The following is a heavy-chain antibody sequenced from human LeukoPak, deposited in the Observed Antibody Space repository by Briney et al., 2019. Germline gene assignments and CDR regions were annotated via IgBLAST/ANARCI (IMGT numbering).Heavy chain of an antibody. V-gene: IGHV4-59*01. CDR3: ARGAPGDY. J-gene: IGHJ4*02. Sequence: SETLSLTCTVSAGSFNTYYWSWIRQPPGKGLEWIGYIDYSGSTNYNPSLKSRVTISVDTSKNQFSLKLSSVTAADTAVYYCARGAPGDYWGQGTLVTVSS. CDR2: IDYSGST. CDR1: AGSFNTYY.